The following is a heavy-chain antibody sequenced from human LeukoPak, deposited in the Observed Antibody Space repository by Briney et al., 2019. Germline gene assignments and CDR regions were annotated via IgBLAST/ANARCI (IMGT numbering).Heavy chain of an antibody. D-gene: IGHD2-15*01. CDR3: ARDHTDCSGGSCYSDGMDV. CDR2: IYSGGST. CDR1: GFTVSSNY. J-gene: IGHJ6*02. Sequence: GGSLRLSCAASGFTVSSNYMSWVRQAPGKGLEWVSIIYSGGSTYYADSVKGRFTIPRDNSKNTLYLQMSSLKAEDTAVYYCARDHTDCSGGSCYSDGMDVWGQGTTVTVSS. V-gene: IGHV3-53*01.